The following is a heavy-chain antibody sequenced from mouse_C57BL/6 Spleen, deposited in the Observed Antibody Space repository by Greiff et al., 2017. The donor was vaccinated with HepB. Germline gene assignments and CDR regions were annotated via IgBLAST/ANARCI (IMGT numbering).Heavy chain of an antibody. J-gene: IGHJ4*01. CDR1: GFTFSDYG. CDR3: ARNNLDDAMDY. CDR2: ISSDSSTI. V-gene: IGHV5-17*01. Sequence: EVHLVESGGGLVKPGGSLKLSCAASGFTFSDYGMHWVRQAPEKGLEWVAYISSDSSTIYYADTVKGRFPISRDNAKNTLFLQITSLKSEDTAMYYCARNNLDDAMDYWGQGTSVTVSS. D-gene: IGHD4-1*02.